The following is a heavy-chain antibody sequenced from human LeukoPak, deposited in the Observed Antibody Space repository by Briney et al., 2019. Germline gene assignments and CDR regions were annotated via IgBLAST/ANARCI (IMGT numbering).Heavy chain of an antibody. CDR2: IYCGGNT. CDR1: GFTVSSNY. Sequence: GESLTLSCTASGFTVSSNYMSWVRQAPGKGLEWVSVIYCGGNTYYADSLKGRFTISIDNSKNQLYLQMNTLRAEDTAVYYCGGARDRYNYVYWGQGTLVTVSS. CDR3: GGARDRYNYVY. J-gene: IGHJ4*02. D-gene: IGHD5-24*01. V-gene: IGHV3-53*01.